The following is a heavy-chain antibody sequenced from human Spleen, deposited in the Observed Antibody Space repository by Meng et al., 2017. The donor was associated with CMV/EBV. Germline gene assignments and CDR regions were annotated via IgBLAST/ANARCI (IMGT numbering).Heavy chain of an antibody. CDR3: AYRNFYHTAYYYEYYFDF. CDR2: ISGSGETT. Sequence: GESLKISCAASGFSFTKYPMSWVRQAPGKGLEWVSGISGSGETTNYADSVKGRFTISRDNSKSTLYLQMNSLRAEDTALYYCAYRNFYHTAYYYEYYFDFWGQGTLVTVSS. D-gene: IGHD3-3*01. V-gene: IGHV3-23*01. J-gene: IGHJ4*02. CDR1: GFSFTKYP.